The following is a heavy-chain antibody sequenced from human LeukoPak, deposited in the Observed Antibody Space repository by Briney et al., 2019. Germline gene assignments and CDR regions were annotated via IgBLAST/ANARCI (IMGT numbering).Heavy chain of an antibody. CDR3: ARGGDSSSWFTSPDY. CDR1: GYTFTSYA. J-gene: IGHJ4*02. D-gene: IGHD6-13*01. CDR2: INPNSGGT. Sequence: ASVKVSCKASGYTFTSYAMNWVRQAPGQGLEWMGWINPNSGGTNYAQKFQGRVTMTRDTSINTSYMDLSRLRSDDTAVYYCARGGDSSSWFTSPDYWGQGTLVTVSS. V-gene: IGHV1-2*02.